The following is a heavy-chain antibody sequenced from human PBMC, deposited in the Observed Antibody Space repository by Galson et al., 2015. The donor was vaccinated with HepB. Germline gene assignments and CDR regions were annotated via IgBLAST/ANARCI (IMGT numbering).Heavy chain of an antibody. D-gene: IGHD3-10*01. CDR3: VWGFVEFPS. CDR1: GFTFSSYA. V-gene: IGHV3-23*01. CDR2: ISDSGGTT. J-gene: IGHJ5*02. Sequence: SLRLSCAASGFTFSSYAMTWVRQAPGKGLEWVSSISDSGGTTFYADSVRGRFTISRDNSRSTLYLQMNGLRAEDTAVYYCVWGFVEFPSWGQGTLVTVSS.